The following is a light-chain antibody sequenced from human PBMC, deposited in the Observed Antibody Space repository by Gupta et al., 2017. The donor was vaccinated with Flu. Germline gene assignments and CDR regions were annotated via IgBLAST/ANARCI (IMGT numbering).Light chain of an antibody. CDR2: DAS. CDR3: QQYDSSPST. V-gene: IGKV3-20*01. J-gene: IGKJ4*01. Sequence: DIVLTQSPSTLSLSPGEMATLSCRARQSVESTYLAGYQLKPGQAPRLLIYDASRRATGIPDRFSGSGSGTDFTLTINRLEPEDLVVYYCQQYDSSPSTFGGGTKVEIK. CDR1: QSVESTY.